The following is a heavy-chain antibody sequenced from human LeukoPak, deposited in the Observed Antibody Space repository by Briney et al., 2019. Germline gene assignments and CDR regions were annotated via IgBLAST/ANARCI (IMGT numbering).Heavy chain of an antibody. CDR1: GGSFSGYY. V-gene: IGHV4-34*01. D-gene: IGHD1-1*01. CDR3: ARLVGGTYFDY. J-gene: IGHJ4*02. Sequence: SETLSLTCAVYGGSFSGYYWSWIRQPPGKGLEWIGEINHSGSTNYNPSLKSRVTISVDTPKNQFSLKLSSVTAADTAVYYCARLVGGTYFDYWGQGTLVTVSS. CDR2: INHSGST.